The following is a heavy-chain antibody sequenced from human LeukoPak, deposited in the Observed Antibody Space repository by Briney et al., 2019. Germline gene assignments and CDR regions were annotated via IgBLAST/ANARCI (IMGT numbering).Heavy chain of an antibody. Sequence: GGSLRLSCAASGFTVSNNYMTWVRQAPGKGLESVSVISDRGTTFYANSVKGRFTISRDNAKNSLYLQMNSLRAEDTAVYYCAESSGLLHWGQGTLVTVSS. J-gene: IGHJ4*02. CDR3: AESSGLLH. CDR2: ISDRGTT. V-gene: IGHV3-66*01. D-gene: IGHD6-19*01. CDR1: GFTVSNNY.